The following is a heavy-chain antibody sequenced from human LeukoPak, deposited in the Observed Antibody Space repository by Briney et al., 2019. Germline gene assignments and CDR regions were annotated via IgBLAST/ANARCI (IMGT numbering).Heavy chain of an antibody. CDR1: GGSISSSSYY. V-gene: IGHV4-39*07. D-gene: IGHD6-19*01. CDR3: ARATVAGYGYYYYYMDV. J-gene: IGHJ6*03. CDR2: IYYSGST. Sequence: PSETLSLTCTVSGGSISSSSYYWGWIRQPPGKGLEWIGSIYYSGSTYYNPSLKSRVTISVGTSKNQFSLKLSSVTAADTAVYYCARATVAGYGYYYYYMDVWGKGTTVTVSS.